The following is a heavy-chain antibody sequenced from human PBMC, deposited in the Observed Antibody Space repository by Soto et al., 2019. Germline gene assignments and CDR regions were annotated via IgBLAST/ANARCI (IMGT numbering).Heavy chain of an antibody. D-gene: IGHD3-3*01. CDR3: ARDSGRITIFGVVRYYYGMDV. CDR2: IIPIFGTA. Sequence: QVQLVQSGAEVKKPGSSVKVSCKASGGTFSSYAISWVRQAPGQGLEWMGGIIPIFGTANYAQKFQGRVTITADESTSTAYMELSSLRSEDTAVYYCARDSGRITIFGVVRYYYGMDVWGQGTTVTVSS. V-gene: IGHV1-69*12. CDR1: GGTFSSYA. J-gene: IGHJ6*02.